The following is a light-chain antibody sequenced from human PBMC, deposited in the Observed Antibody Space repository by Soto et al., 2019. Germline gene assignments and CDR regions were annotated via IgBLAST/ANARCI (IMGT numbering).Light chain of an antibody. CDR2: DAS. Sequence: GDRVTITCRASERISSWLAWYQQKPGKAPKLLIYDASSLESGVPSRFSGSGSGTEFTLTISSLQPDDFATYYCQQYNRYPLTFGGGTKVEIK. CDR1: ERISSW. V-gene: IGKV1-5*01. J-gene: IGKJ4*01. CDR3: QQYNRYPLT.